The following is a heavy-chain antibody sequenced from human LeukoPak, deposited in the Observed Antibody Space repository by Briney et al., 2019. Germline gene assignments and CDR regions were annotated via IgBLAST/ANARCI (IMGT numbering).Heavy chain of an antibody. V-gene: IGHV4-34*01. D-gene: IGHD1-26*01. CDR3: AKSGGSYFYY. Sequence: SETLSLTCAVYGGSFSGYYWSWIRQPPGKGLEWIGEINHSGSTNYNPSLKSRVTISVDKSKNQFSLKLSSVTAADTAVYYCAKSGGSYFYYWGQGTLVTVSS. CDR2: INHSGST. CDR1: GGSFSGYY. J-gene: IGHJ4*02.